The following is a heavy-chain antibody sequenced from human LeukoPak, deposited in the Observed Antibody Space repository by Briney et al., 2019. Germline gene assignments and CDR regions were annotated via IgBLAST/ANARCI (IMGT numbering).Heavy chain of an antibody. V-gene: IGHV3-23*01. D-gene: IGHD2-2*01. CDR2: ISGSGGST. Sequence: PGGSLRLSCAASGFTFSSYAMSWVRQAPGKGLEWVSGISGSGGSTYHADSVKGRFTVSRDNSRSTLYPQMNSLRAEDTAVYYCAKAPPAAAHFDYWGQGTLVTVSS. J-gene: IGHJ4*02. CDR3: AKAPPAAAHFDY. CDR1: GFTFSSYA.